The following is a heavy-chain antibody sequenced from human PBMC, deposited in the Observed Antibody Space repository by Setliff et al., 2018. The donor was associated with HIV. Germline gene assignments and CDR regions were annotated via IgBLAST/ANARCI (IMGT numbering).Heavy chain of an antibody. J-gene: IGHJ6*03. D-gene: IGHD3-3*01. CDR1: GGSFSGYY. V-gene: IGHV4-34*01. CDR2: INHSGRT. Sequence: SLTCAVYGGSFSGYYWSWIRQPPGKGLEWIGEINHSGRTNYNPSLKSRATISMDASKNQFSLKLSSVTAADTAVYYCARGTYYDFWSGYGYYMDVWGKGTTVTVSS. CDR3: ARGTYYDFWSGYGYYMDV.